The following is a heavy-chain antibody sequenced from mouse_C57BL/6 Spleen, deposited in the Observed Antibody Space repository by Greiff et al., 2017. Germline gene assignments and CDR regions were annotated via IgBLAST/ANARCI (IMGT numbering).Heavy chain of an antibody. J-gene: IGHJ1*03. CDR2: IYPSDSET. Sequence: QVQLQQPGAELVRPGSSVKLSCKASGYTFTSYWMDWVKPRPGQGLEWIGNIYPSDSETHYNQKFKDKATLTVDKSSSTAYMQLSSLTSEYSAVYYCARVGGSTKGYWYFDVWGTGTTVTVSS. V-gene: IGHV1-61*01. CDR3: ARVGGSTKGYWYFDV. CDR1: GYTFTSYW.